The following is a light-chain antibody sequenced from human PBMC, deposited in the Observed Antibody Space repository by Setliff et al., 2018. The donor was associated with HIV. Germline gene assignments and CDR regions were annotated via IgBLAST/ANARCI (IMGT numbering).Light chain of an antibody. CDR1: SSDIGLYNF. CDR3: SSYTIEPAYV. J-gene: IGLJ1*01. V-gene: IGLV2-14*01. CDR2: EVN. Sequence: QSALTQPASVSGSPGQSITISCTGSSSDIGLYNFVSWYQQHPGKAPKLIIYEVNNRPSGVSSRFSGSKSGNTASLTVSGLQAEDEADYYCSSYTIEPAYVFGTGTKVTVL.